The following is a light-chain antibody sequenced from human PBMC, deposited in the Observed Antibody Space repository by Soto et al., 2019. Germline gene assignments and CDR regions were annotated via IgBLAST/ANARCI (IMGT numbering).Light chain of an antibody. J-gene: IGLJ3*02. V-gene: IGLV1-47*01. CDR1: SSNIGDSY. CDR2: RNN. CDR3: ATWDDSLRGWV. Sequence: QTVVTQPPSASGTPGQRVTISCSGSSSNIGDSYGYWFQQLPGTAPKLLIYRNNQRPSGVPDRFSGSKSGTSASLAISGLRPEDEADYYCATWDDSLRGWVFGGGTKVTVL.